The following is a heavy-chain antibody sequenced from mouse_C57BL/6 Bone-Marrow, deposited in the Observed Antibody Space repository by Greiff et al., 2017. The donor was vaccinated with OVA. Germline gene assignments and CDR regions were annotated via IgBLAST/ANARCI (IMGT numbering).Heavy chain of an antibody. D-gene: IGHD1-1*01. V-gene: IGHV5-4*01. CDR1: GFTFSSYA. Sequence: EVQLVESGGGLVKPGGSLKLSCAASGFTFSSYAMSWVRQTPEKRLEWVATISDGGSYTYYPDNVKGRFTISRDNAKNNLYLQMSHLKSEDTAMYYCARDRGYYGSSPDYWGQGTTLTVSS. CDR2: ISDGGSYT. CDR3: ARDRGYYGSSPDY. J-gene: IGHJ2*01.